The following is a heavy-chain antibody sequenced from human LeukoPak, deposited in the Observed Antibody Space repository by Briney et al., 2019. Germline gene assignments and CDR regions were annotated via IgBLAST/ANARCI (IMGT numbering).Heavy chain of an antibody. CDR2: IEQDESEK. CDR1: GFTFSTYW. J-gene: IGHJ4*02. D-gene: IGHD2-15*01. V-gene: IGHV3-7*03. Sequence: GGSLRLSCAASGFTFSTYWMSWVRQAPGKGLEWVANIEQDESEKYYVDSVKGRFTISRDNAKKSLYLQMNSLRAKDTAIYYCTRALRYCSGGSCRINSFDYWGQGTLVTVSS. CDR3: TRALRYCSGGSCRINSFDY.